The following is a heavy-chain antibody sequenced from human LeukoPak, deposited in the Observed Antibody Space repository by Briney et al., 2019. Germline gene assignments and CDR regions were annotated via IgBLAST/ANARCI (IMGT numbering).Heavy chain of an antibody. J-gene: IGHJ6*02. D-gene: IGHD2-2*01. Sequence: GGSLRLSCAASGFTFSSYAMSWVRQAPGKGLEWVSAISGSGGSTYYADSVKGRFTISRDNSKNTLHLQMNSLRAEDTAVYYCARDPSYCSSTSCYVGSPLYYYYPMDVWGQGTTVTVSS. CDR1: GFTFSSYA. CDR2: ISGSGGST. CDR3: ARDPSYCSSTSCYVGSPLYYYYPMDV. V-gene: IGHV3-23*01.